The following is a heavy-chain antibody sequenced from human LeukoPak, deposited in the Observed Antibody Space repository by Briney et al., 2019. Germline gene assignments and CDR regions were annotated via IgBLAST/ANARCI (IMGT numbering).Heavy chain of an antibody. CDR3: TRGHWGLQS. CDR1: GASVTDYY. D-gene: IGHD7-27*01. Sequence: SETLSLTCTVSGASVTDYYRSWIRQSPGKGLEWISYIHHSGNSDYGPSLRSRVTTSLDTSKNQFSLNLISVTAADTAVYYCTRGHWGLQSWSQGTLVTVSS. J-gene: IGHJ5*02. V-gene: IGHV4-59*02. CDR2: IHHSGNS.